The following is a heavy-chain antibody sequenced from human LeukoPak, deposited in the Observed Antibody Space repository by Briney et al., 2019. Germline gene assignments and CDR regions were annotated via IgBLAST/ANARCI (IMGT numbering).Heavy chain of an antibody. V-gene: IGHV3-21*01. J-gene: IGHJ4*02. CDR2: ISSSSSYI. Sequence: PGGSLRLSCAASGFTFSSYSMNWVRQAPGKGLEWVSSISSSSSYIYCADSVKGRFTISRDNAKNSLYLQMNSLRAEDTAVYYCARGDYRSGYYFFDYWGQGTLVTVSS. CDR3: ARGDYRSGYYFFDY. D-gene: IGHD3-22*01. CDR1: GFTFSSYS.